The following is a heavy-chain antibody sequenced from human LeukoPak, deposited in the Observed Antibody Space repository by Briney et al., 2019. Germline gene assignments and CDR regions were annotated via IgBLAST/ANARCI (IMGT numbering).Heavy chain of an antibody. J-gene: IGHJ4*02. D-gene: IGHD6-19*01. CDR3: ARETAVAGFDY. CDR2: IYYSGRT. Sequence: SETLSLTCTVSGCSISSYYWSWIRQPPGKGLECVGYIYYSGRTNYNPSLKSRVTISVDTSKNQFPLKLSSVTAADTAVYYCARETAVAGFDYWGQGTLVTVSS. V-gene: IGHV4-59*01. CDR1: GCSISSYY.